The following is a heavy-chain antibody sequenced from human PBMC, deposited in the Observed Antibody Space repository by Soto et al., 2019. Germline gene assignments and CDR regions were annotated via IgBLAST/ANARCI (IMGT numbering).Heavy chain of an antibody. CDR3: ARGRYGEY. D-gene: IGHD3-10*01. V-gene: IGHV1-18*01. J-gene: IGHJ4*02. CDR1: GYGFTTYG. CDR2: ISAHNGNT. Sequence: QVHLVQSGAEVKKPGASVKVSCKGSGYGFTTYGITWVRQAPGQGLEWMAWISAHNGNTNYAQKLQGRVTVTRDTFTSTAYMEMRSVRSGDTVVYYCARGRYGEYWGQGALVTVSS.